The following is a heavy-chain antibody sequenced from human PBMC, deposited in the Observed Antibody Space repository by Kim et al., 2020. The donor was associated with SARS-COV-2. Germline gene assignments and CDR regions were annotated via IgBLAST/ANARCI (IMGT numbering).Heavy chain of an antibody. CDR3: AKSTNWYYYGSGSYYNVPHYFDY. CDR1: GFTFSSYA. D-gene: IGHD3-10*01. CDR2: ISGSGGST. V-gene: IGHV3-23*01. Sequence: GGSLRLSCAASGFTFSSYAMSWVRQAPGKGLEWVSAISGSGGSTYYADSVKGRFTISRDNSKNTLYLQMNSLRAEDTAVYYCAKSTNWYYYGSGSYYNVPHYFDYWGQGTLVTVSS. J-gene: IGHJ4*02.